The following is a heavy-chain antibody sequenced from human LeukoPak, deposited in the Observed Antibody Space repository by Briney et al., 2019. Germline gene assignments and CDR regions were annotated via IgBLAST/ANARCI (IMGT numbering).Heavy chain of an antibody. Sequence: GGSLRLSCEVSGFTFSSYSMAWVRQAPGKGLEWVSSISSSSSYIYYADSVKGRFTISRDNAKNSLYLQMNSLRAEDTAVYYCARDQQWELPSAAFDIWGQGTMVTVSS. CDR3: ARDQQWELPSAAFDI. D-gene: IGHD1-26*01. J-gene: IGHJ3*02. CDR1: GFTFSSYS. V-gene: IGHV3-21*06. CDR2: ISSSSSYI.